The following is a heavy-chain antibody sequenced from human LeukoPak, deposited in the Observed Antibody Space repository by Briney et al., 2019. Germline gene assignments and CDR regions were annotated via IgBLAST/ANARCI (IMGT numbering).Heavy chain of an antibody. CDR1: GGSISSSNW. Sequence: SGTLSLTCAVSGGSISSSNWWSWVRQPPGKGLEWIGEIYHSGSTNYNPSLKSRVTISVDKSKNQFSLKLSSVTAADTAVYYCARDGVLRYFDYRGVMDVWGQRTTVTVSS. J-gene: IGHJ6*02. V-gene: IGHV4-4*02. D-gene: IGHD3-9*01. CDR3: ARDGVLRYFDYRGVMDV. CDR2: IYHSGST.